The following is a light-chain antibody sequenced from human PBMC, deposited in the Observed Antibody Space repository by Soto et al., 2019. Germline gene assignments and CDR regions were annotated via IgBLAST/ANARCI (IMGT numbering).Light chain of an antibody. CDR1: NIGGKS. V-gene: IGLV3-21*02. J-gene: IGLJ1*01. CDR2: DDS. Sequence: SYELIQTSSVSVAPGQTARISCGGNNIGGKSVHWYQQKPGQAPVVVVYDDSDRPSGIPERFSGSNSGNTATLTISRVEAGDEADYHCQVWDDNSDHHVFGTGTKVTVL. CDR3: QVWDDNSDHHV.